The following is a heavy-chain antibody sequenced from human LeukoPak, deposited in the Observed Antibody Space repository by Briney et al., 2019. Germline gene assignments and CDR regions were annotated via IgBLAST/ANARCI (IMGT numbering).Heavy chain of an antibody. J-gene: IGHJ4*02. Sequence: SDTLSLLCTVCGRPLSRYYWSWLRQPAGKELEWLGRFYTSESTNYNPSLKGRVTMSVDTSKNRFSLKLSSVTAADTAVYYCARDPDYGDYGIDYWGQGTLVTVSA. CDR2: FYTSEST. CDR1: GRPLSRYY. V-gene: IGHV4-4*07. CDR3: ARDPDYGDYGIDY. D-gene: IGHD4-17*01.